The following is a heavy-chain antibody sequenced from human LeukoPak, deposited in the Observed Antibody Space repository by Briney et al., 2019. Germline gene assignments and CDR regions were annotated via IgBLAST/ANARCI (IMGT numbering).Heavy chain of an antibody. V-gene: IGHV3-30-3*01. CDR1: GFTSSSYA. J-gene: IGHJ4*02. D-gene: IGHD2-15*01. Sequence: PGGSLRLSCAASGFTSSSYAMHWVRQAPGKGLEWVAVISYDGSNKYYADSVKGRFTISRDNSKNTLYLQMNSLRAEDTAVYYCVRDNPRCCGVVPVNIDDFWGQGTLVTVSP. CDR2: ISYDGSNK. CDR3: VRDNPRCCGVVPVNIDDF.